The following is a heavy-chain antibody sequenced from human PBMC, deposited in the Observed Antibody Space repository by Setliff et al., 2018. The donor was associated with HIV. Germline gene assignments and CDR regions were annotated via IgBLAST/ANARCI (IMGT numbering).Heavy chain of an antibody. CDR1: GDSINNYY. V-gene: IGHV4-59*01. Sequence: SETLSLTCTVSGDSINNYYWTWIRQPPGKGLEWIGHIYHSGGTKYNPSLESRVTISVDTSKKHFSLNLSSVTAADTAVYYCARGLATSSRSSLVYWGQGILVTVSS. D-gene: IGHD6-6*01. J-gene: IGHJ4*02. CDR3: ARGLATSSRSSLVY. CDR2: IYHSGGT.